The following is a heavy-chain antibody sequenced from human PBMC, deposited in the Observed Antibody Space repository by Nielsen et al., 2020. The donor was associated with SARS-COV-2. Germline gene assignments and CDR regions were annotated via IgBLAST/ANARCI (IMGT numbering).Heavy chain of an antibody. V-gene: IGHV4-39*01. J-gene: IGHJ2*01. CDR1: GGSLSSSDYY. CDR3: ARQEIPAARLHYWYFDL. CDR2: IYYSGST. Sequence: SETLSLTCTVSGGSLSSSDYYWGWIRQPPRKGLEWIGSIYYSGSTYYDASLKRRVTISVDTSKNQFSLKLSSVTAADTALYYCARQEIPAARLHYWYFDLWGRGTLVAVSS. D-gene: IGHD6-6*01.